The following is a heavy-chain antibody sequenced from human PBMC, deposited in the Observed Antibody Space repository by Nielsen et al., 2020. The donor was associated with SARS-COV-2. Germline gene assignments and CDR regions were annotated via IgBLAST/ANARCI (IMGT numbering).Heavy chain of an antibody. CDR1: GYTFTDYY. V-gene: IGHV1-2*04. D-gene: IGHD2-15*01. Sequence: ASVKVSCKASGYTFTDYYIHWVRQAPGQGLEWMGWINPNSGDTNYAQNFQGWVTMTRDTSINTAYMELSRLKSDDTAVYYCARAVAVLATEYYFDYWGQGTLVTV. J-gene: IGHJ4*02. CDR3: ARAVAVLATEYYFDY. CDR2: INPNSGDT.